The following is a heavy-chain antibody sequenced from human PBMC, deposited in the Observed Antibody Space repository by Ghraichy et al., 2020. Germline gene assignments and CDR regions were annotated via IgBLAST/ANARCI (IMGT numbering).Heavy chain of an antibody. CDR1: GGSISSSNW. J-gene: IGHJ4*02. CDR2: IYHSGST. CDR3: ARDAFSGSYPNDY. V-gene: IGHV4-4*02. D-gene: IGHD1-26*01. Sequence: SETLSLTCAVSGGSISSSNWWSWVRQPPGKGLEWIGEIYHSGSTNYNPSLKSRVTISVDKSKNQFSLKLSSVTAADTAVYYCARDAFSGSYPNDYWGQGTLVTVSS.